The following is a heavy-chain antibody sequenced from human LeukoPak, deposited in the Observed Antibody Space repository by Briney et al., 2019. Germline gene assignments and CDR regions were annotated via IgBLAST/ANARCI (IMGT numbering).Heavy chain of an antibody. CDR2: IYYSGST. CDR1: GYSINSGYY. D-gene: IGHD2-2*01. CDR3: ARALGYCSGTTCFRFDC. V-gene: IGHV4-38-2*01. J-gene: IGHJ4*02. Sequence: PSETLSLTCAVSGYSINSGYYWGWIRQPPGKGLEWIGSIYYSGSTHYNPSLKNRGTISVDTSKNQLSLRLSSVTAADTAVYYCARALGYCSGTTCFRFDCWGREPWSPSPQ.